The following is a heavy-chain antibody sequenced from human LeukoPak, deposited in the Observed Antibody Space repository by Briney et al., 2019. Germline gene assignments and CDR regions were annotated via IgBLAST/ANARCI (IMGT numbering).Heavy chain of an antibody. V-gene: IGHV4-61*02. D-gene: IGHD6-19*01. J-gene: IGHJ3*02. CDR2: IYTSGST. Sequence: PSETPSLTCTVSGGSISSGSYYWSWIRQPAGKGLEWIGRIYTSGSTNYNPSLKSRVTISVDTSKNQFSLKLSSVTAADTAVYYCAREGIAVAGSAFDIWGQGTMVTVSS. CDR3: AREGIAVAGSAFDI. CDR1: GGSISSGSYY.